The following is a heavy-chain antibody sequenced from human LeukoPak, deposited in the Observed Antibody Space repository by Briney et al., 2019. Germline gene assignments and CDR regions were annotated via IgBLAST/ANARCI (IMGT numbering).Heavy chain of an antibody. CDR3: ARATRPRGDFDY. J-gene: IGHJ4*02. CDR2: LFHSGTI. CDR1: NYSISSDYY. D-gene: IGHD6-6*01. Sequence: SETLSLTCTVSNYSISSDYYWGWIRQPPGKGLEWIGSLFHSGTIYYTPSLKSRVTTSVDTSNNRFSLKLMSVTAVDTAVYYCARATRPRGDFDYWGQGTLVTVSS. V-gene: IGHV4-38-2*02.